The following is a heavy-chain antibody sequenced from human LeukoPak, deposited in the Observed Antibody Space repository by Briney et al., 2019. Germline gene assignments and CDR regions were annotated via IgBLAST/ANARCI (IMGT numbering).Heavy chain of an antibody. V-gene: IGHV4-39*02. Sequence: SETLSLTCTVSGGSISTTTYYWAWIRQSPGKGLEWIGSIYNSVNTYYNPSLKSRVTISVDTSENHFSLKLSSVTAADTAVYYCASYSYDSSGYSELDDWGQGTLVTVSP. CDR2: IYNSVNT. CDR1: GGSISTTTYY. D-gene: IGHD3-22*01. J-gene: IGHJ4*02. CDR3: ASYSYDSSGYSELDD.